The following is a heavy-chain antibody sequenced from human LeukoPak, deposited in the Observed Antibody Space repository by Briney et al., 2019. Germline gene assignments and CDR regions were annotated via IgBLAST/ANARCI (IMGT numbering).Heavy chain of an antibody. D-gene: IGHD3-22*01. V-gene: IGHV3-21*01. J-gene: IGHJ4*02. CDR2: ISSISHYI. CDR1: GFTFSSYS. CDR3: TRDYYDSSGLPFDY. Sequence: GVSLRLSCAASGFTFSSYSMNWVRQAPGKGLEWVSSISSISHYIYYADSVKGRFTISRDNAKNSLYLQMNSLRAEDTALYYCTRDYYDSSGLPFDYWGQGTLVTVSS.